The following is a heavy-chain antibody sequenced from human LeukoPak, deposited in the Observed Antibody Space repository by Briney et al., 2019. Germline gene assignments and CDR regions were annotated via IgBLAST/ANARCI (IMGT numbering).Heavy chain of an antibody. J-gene: IGHJ6*02. V-gene: IGHV3-23*01. CDR3: AKTGYSSSWYYYGMDV. D-gene: IGHD6-13*01. CDR1: GFTFSACA. CDR2: VRGSGGDT. Sequence: PGGSLRLSCVAAGFTFSACAMSWVRQAPGKGLEWVSAVRGSGGDTFYSDSVRGRFTISRDNSKNTLYLQMNSLRAEDTAVYYCAKTGYSSSWYYYGMDVWGQGTTVTVSS.